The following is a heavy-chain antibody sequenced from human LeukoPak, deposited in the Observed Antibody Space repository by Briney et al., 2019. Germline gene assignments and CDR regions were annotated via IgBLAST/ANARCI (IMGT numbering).Heavy chain of an antibody. CDR2: ISYDGSNK. Sequence: PGGSLRLSCAASGFTFSSYAMHWVRQAPGKGLEWVAVISYDGSNKYYADSVKGRFTISRDNSKNTLYLQMNSLRAEDTAVYYCAKHSLTTMIVVVIRGSFDYWGQGTLVTVSS. CDR1: GFTFSSYA. CDR3: AKHSLTTMIVVVIRGSFDY. V-gene: IGHV3-30-3*02. J-gene: IGHJ4*02. D-gene: IGHD3-22*01.